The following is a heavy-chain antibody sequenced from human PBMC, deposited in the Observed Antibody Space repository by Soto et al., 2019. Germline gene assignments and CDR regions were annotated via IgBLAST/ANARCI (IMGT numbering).Heavy chain of an antibody. Sequence: QVQLVESGGGVVQPGRSLRLSCAASGFTFSSYGMHWVRQAPGKGLEWVAVISYDGSNKYYADSVKGRFTISRDNSKNTLYLQMNSLRAEDTAVYYCAKGVYCSSTTVGEGCYNTNFDYWGQGTLVTVSS. J-gene: IGHJ4*02. CDR3: AKGVYCSSTTVGEGCYNTNFDY. V-gene: IGHV3-30*18. CDR1: GFTFSSYG. CDR2: ISYDGSNK. D-gene: IGHD2-2*01.